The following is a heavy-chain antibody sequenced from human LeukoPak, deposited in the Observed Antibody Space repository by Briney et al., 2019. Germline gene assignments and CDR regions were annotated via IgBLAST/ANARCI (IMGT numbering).Heavy chain of an antibody. D-gene: IGHD3-10*01. J-gene: IGHJ4*02. Sequence: SQTLSLTCTVSGGSISSGGYYWSWIRQHPGKGLEWIGYIYYSGSTYYNPSLKSRVTISVDKSKNQFSLKPSSVTAAHTAVYYCARVFGGTGRHWSFDYWGQGTLVTVSS. V-gene: IGHV4-31*03. CDR1: GGSISSGGYY. CDR2: IYYSGST. CDR3: ARVFGGTGRHWSFDY.